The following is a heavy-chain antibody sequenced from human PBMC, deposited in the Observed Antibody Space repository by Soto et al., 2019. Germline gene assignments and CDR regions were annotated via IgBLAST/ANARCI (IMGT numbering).Heavy chain of an antibody. CDR1: GGSISSSY. CDR3: ASLNFDILTAYYAFDI. CDR2: INYSGST. D-gene: IGHD3-9*01. Sequence: SETLSLTCTVSGGSISSSYWSWIRQPPGKGLEYIAYINYSGSTNYNPSLKSRVTISVDTSKNQFSLKLSSVTAADTAVYYCASLNFDILTAYYAFDIWGQGTMVT. J-gene: IGHJ3*02. V-gene: IGHV4-59*08.